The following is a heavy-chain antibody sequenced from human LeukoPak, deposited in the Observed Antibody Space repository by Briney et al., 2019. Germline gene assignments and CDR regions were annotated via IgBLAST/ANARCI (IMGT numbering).Heavy chain of an antibody. CDR1: GYTFISYG. V-gene: IGHV1-18*01. J-gene: IGHJ4*02. CDR3: ARLRVINGDLDY. CDR2: ISAYSGTT. Sequence: ASVKVSCKASGYTFISYGISWVRQAPGQGLEWMGWISAYSGTTKHTQKLRGRVTMTTETSTSTAYMELGSLRSDDTAVYYCARLRVINGDLDYWGQGTLVTVSS.